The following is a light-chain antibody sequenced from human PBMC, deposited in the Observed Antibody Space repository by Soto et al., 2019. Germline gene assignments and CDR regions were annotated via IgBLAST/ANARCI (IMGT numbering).Light chain of an antibody. CDR1: ASEIRRYSD. CDR3: NSYVGSNNCV. CDR2: DVT. V-gene: IGLV2-8*01. J-gene: IGLJ1*01. Sequence: QSALTQPPSASGSPGQSVTISCIGTASEIRRYSDVASYPHHSEKAPTLIIDDVTGRPSLVPDRFSGSKSGNTASLTVPGLQADGEADYYCNSYVGSNNCVFGTGSKVTV.